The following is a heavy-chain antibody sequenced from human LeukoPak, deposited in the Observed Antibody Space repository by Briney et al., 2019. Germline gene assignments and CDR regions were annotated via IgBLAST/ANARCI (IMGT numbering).Heavy chain of an antibody. CDR2: ISAYNGNT. V-gene: IGHV1-18*01. Sequence: ASVKVSCKASGYTFTSYGISWVRQAPGQGLEWMGWISAYNGNTNYAQKLQGRVTMSRNTSITTAYMELSSLRSEDTAVYYCARMSYYDSSGDPNWFDPWGQGTLVTVSS. J-gene: IGHJ5*02. CDR1: GYTFTSYG. CDR3: ARMSYYDSSGDPNWFDP. D-gene: IGHD3-22*01.